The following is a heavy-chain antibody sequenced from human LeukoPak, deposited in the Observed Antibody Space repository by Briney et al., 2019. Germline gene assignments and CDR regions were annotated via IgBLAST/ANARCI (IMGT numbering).Heavy chain of an antibody. J-gene: IGHJ4*02. D-gene: IGHD3-16*02. CDR1: EFTFSSYT. Sequence: GGSLRLSCAASEFTFSSYTMNWVRQAPGKGLEWVSYISSSSSTTYYADSVKGRFTMSGDNSKNTLYLQMNSLRAEDTAVYFCAKTVSGSHSYQGGDYWGQGTLVTVST. CDR3: AKTVSGSHSYQGGDY. V-gene: IGHV3-48*01. CDR2: ISSSSSTT.